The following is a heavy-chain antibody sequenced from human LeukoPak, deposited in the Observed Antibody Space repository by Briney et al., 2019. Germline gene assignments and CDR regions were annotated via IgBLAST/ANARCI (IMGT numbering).Heavy chain of an antibody. CDR2: ISSSGNT. Sequence: GGSLRLSCAASGFTFSRSAMTWVRQTPGKGLDWVSSISSSGNTYYTDSVKGRFTISRDNSKNMLYLQMNSLRAEDTAVYYCVKGRISEDGLDFWGQGTLVTVSS. CDR3: VKGRISEDGLDF. D-gene: IGHD6-13*01. J-gene: IGHJ4*02. V-gene: IGHV3-23*01. CDR1: GFTFSRSA.